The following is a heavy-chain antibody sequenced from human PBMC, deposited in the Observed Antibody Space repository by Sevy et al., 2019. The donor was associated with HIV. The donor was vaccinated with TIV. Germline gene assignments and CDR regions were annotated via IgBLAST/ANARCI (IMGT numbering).Heavy chain of an antibody. CDR1: GGSFSGYY. Sequence: SETLSLTCAVYGGSFSGYYWSWIRQPPGKGLEWIGEINHSGSTNYNPSLKSRVTISVDTSKNQFSLKLSSVTAADTAVYYCARGPANNNYYYYYMDVWGKGTTVTVSS. J-gene: IGHJ6*03. CDR3: ARGPANNNYYYYYMDV. CDR2: INHSGST. D-gene: IGHD6-25*01. V-gene: IGHV4-34*01.